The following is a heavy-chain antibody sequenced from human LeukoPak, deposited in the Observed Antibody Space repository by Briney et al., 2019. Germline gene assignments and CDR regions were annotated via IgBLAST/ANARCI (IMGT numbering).Heavy chain of an antibody. J-gene: IGHJ4*02. CDR2: IWYDGSNK. Sequence: PGGSLRLSCAASGFTFSSYGVHWVRQAPGKGLEWVAVIWYDGSNKYYADSVEGRFTISRDNSKNTLYLQMNSLRAEDTAVYYCAKSVIGCGGDCYYFDYWGQGTLVTVSS. CDR3: AKSVIGCGGDCYYFDY. V-gene: IGHV3-33*06. D-gene: IGHD2-21*02. CDR1: GFTFSSYG.